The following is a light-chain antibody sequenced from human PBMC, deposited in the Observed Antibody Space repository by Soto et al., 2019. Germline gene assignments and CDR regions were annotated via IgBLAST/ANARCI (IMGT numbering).Light chain of an antibody. CDR3: QKYSDWPRGT. J-gene: IGKJ1*01. CDR1: QSVGRS. CDR2: GAS. Sequence: EIVMTQSPATLSVSPGESATLSCRASQSVGRSLTWYQQKPGQAPRFLIYGASTRASGIPARFSGSGSGTEFTLTISSLQSEDFAVYYCQKYSDWPRGTFGQGTKVEIK. V-gene: IGKV3-15*01.